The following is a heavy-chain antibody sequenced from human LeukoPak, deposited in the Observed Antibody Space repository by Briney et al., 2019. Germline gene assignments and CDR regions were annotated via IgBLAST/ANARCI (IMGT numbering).Heavy chain of an antibody. J-gene: IGHJ4*02. D-gene: IGHD3-22*01. CDR1: GGSISCCGYS. Sequence: PSQTLSLTCAVSGGSISCCGYSWSWIRQPPGKGLEWIGYIYHSGSTYYNPSLKSRVTISVDRSKNQFSLKLSSVTAADTAVYYCARGSYYYDSSGYYYGYWGQGTLVTVSS. CDR3: ARGSYYYDSSGYYYGY. CDR2: IYHSGST. V-gene: IGHV4-30-2*01.